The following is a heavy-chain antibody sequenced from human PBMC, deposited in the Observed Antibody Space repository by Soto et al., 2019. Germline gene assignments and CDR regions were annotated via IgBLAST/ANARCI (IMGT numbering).Heavy chain of an antibody. Sequence: SETLSLTWTVARGTLYRYNWTWIPQPAGKGLEWSGRIYQTGYTRYNPSLQSRVTMSVDPSKHQFSLQVRSVTAADTAVYYCARSPSTWSIGSFDIWGQGRMVTVSS. V-gene: IGHV4-4*07. CDR3: ARSPSTWSIGSFDI. CDR2: IYQTGYT. D-gene: IGHD6-13*01. CDR1: RGTLYRYN. J-gene: IGHJ3*02.